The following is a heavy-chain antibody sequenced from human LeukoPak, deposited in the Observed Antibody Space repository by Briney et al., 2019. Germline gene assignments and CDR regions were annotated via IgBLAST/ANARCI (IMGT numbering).Heavy chain of an antibody. CDR1: GFTFSSYA. CDR2: ISGSGGST. CDR3: AKNSRRGDIVVVPAAMAFQH. V-gene: IGHV3-23*01. Sequence: GGSLRLSCAASGFTFSSYAMSWVRQAPGKGLEWVSAISGSGGSTYYADSVKGRFTISRDNSKNTLYLQMNSLRAEDTAVYYCAKNSRRGDIVVVPAAMAFQHWGQGTLVTVSS. J-gene: IGHJ1*01. D-gene: IGHD2-2*01.